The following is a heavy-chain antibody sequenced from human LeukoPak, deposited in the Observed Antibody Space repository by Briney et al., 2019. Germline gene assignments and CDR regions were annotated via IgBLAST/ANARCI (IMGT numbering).Heavy chain of an antibody. CDR1: GFTFSRYA. Sequence: PGGSLRLSCAASGFTFSRYAMSWVRQAPGKGLEWVSAISGSGGSPYYADSVTGRFTISRDNSKNTLYLQMNSLRAEDTAVYDCANEGRMATGDYWGQGTLVTVSS. V-gene: IGHV3-23*01. D-gene: IGHD5-12*01. CDR3: ANEGRMATGDY. J-gene: IGHJ4*02. CDR2: ISGSGGSP.